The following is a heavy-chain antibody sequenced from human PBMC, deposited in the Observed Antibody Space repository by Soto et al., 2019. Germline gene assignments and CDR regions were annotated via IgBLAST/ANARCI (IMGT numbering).Heavy chain of an antibody. D-gene: IGHD2-15*01. V-gene: IGHV4-39*01. J-gene: IGHJ4*02. CDR1: GGSISSSSYY. CDR3: ARQKYCSGGSCYTWDFDY. CDR2: IYYSGST. Sequence: QLQLQESGPGLVKPSETLSLTCTVSGGSISSSSYYWGWIRQPPGKGLEWIGSIYYSGSTYYNPSLKSRVTISVDTSKNQFSLKLSSVTAADTAVYYCARQKYCSGGSCYTWDFDYWGQGTLVTVSS.